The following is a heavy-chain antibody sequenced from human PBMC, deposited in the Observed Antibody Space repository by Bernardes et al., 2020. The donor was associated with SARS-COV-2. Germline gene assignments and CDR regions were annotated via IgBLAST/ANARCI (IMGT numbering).Heavy chain of an antibody. V-gene: IGHV3-53*01. J-gene: IGHJ4*02. CDR1: GFTVSSNY. CDR2: IYRGGTT. CDR3: ARGSGGYVSGSLDD. Sequence: GGSLRLSCVASGFTVSSNYMTWVRQPPGKGLEWVSLIYRGGTTYYADSVKGRFTIFRDNSKNTVYLQMNSLRADDTALYYCARGSGGYVSGSLDDWGQGTPVTVSA. D-gene: IGHD5-18*01.